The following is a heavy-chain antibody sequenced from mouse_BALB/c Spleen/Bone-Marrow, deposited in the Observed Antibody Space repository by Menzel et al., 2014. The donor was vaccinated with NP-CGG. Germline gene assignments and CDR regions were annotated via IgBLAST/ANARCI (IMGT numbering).Heavy chain of an antibody. CDR1: GYTFTSYW. CDR2: IYPGDGDT. CDR3: ASPYGNYDAMDY. J-gene: IGHJ4*01. V-gene: IGHV1-87*01. Sequence: QVQLKQSGAELARPGASVKLSCKASGYTFTSYWMQWVKQRPGQGLEWIGAIYPGDGDTRYTQKFRGEATLTADKSSNTAYMQLSSLTSEDSAVYFCASPYGNYDAMDYWGQGTSVTVSS. D-gene: IGHD2-1*01.